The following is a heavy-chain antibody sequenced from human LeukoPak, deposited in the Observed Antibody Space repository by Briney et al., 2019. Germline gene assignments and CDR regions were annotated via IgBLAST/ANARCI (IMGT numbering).Heavy chain of an antibody. CDR3: AKDRTQRRWYQLLSPLGY. CDR2: IRYDGSNK. V-gene: IGHV3-30*02. D-gene: IGHD2-2*01. Sequence: PGGSLRLSCAASGFTFSSFAMTWVRQAPGKGLEWVAFIRYDGSNKYYADSVKGRFTISRDNSKNTLYLQMNSLRAEDTAVYYCAKDRTQRRWYQLLSPLGYWGQGTLVTVSS. J-gene: IGHJ4*02. CDR1: GFTFSSFA.